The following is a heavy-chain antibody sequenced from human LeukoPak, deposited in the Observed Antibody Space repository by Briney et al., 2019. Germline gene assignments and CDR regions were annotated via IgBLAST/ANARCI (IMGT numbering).Heavy chain of an antibody. J-gene: IGHJ6*02. V-gene: IGHV3-7*01. CDR2: IKQDGSDK. D-gene: IGHD5-18*01. CDR1: GFHFTTYW. CDR3: ARDANGIQLRSIDSYYYYGMDV. Sequence: GGSLRLSCAVSGFHFTTYWMTWVRQAPGKGLEWVANIKQDGSDKNYVDSVKGRFTISRDNAKKLLYLQMNSLRAEDTAVYYCARDANGIQLRSIDSYYYYGMDVWGQGTTVTVSS.